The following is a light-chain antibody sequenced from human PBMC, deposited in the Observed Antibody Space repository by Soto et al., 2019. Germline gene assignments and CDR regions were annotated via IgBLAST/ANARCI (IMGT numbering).Light chain of an antibody. CDR1: QSVSSN. V-gene: IGKV3-15*01. CDR3: QQYNNRPPWT. CDR2: GAS. Sequence: EIVMTQSPATLSVSPGERATLSCRASQSVSSNLAWYQQKPGQAPRLLIYGASTRATGIPARFSGSRSGTEFTLTISSLQSEDFAVYYCQQYNNRPPWTFGQGTKVEIK. J-gene: IGKJ1*01.